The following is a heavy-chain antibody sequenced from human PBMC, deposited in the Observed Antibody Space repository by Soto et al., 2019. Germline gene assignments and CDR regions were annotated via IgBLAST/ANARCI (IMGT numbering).Heavy chain of an antibody. CDR3: ARTTNPLYCSSTSCYPYWYFDL. CDR1: WFTVSSNY. Sequence: PGGSLRLSCAASWFTVSSNYMSWVRQAPGKGLEWVSVIYSGGSTYYADSVKGRFTISRDNSKNTLYLQMNSLRAEDTAVYYCARTTNPLYCSSTSCYPYWYFDLWGRGTLVTVSS. V-gene: IGHV3-53*01. J-gene: IGHJ2*01. D-gene: IGHD2-2*01. CDR2: IYSGGST.